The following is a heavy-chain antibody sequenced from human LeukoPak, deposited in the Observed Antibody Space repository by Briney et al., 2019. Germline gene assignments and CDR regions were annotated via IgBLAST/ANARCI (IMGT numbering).Heavy chain of an antibody. CDR2: IIPIFGTA. J-gene: IGHJ4*02. CDR1: GGTFSSYA. D-gene: IGHD5-12*01. V-gene: IGHV1-69*05. Sequence: SVKVSCKASGGTFSSYAISWVRQAPGQGLEWMGGIIPIFGTANYAQKFQGRVTITTDESTSTAYMELSSLRSEDTAVYYCASEGYSGYDLIGILDYWGQGTLVTVSS. CDR3: ASEGYSGYDLIGILDY.